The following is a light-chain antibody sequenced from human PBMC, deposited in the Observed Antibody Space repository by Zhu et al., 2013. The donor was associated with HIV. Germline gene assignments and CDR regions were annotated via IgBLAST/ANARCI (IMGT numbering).Light chain of an antibody. Sequence: IQMTQSPSSLSASIGERVTITCRASQDIRNDLGWYQQKPGKAPKRLIYTASTFQSGVPSRFSATGSGTEFTLTITNLQPEDFAIYYCLQHNTYPRTFGQGTKVETK. J-gene: IGKJ1*01. CDR1: QDIRND. CDR2: TAS. CDR3: LQHNTYPRT. V-gene: IGKV1-17*02.